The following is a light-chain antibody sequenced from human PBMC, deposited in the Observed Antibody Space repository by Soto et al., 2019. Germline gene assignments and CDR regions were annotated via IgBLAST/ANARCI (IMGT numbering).Light chain of an antibody. CDR1: QSVSSN. V-gene: IGKV3-15*01. Sequence: EIVMTQSPATLSVSPGDRATLSCRASQSVSSNLAWYQQKPGQAPRLLIYGASTRATAIPAMFSGSGSGTDFTLTISSLQSEDFAVYYSQQYNNWPPWTFGQGTKVEIK. CDR2: GAS. J-gene: IGKJ1*01. CDR3: QQYNNWPPWT.